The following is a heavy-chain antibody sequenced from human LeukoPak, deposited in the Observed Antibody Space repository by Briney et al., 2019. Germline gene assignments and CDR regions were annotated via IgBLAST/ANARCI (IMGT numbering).Heavy chain of an antibody. J-gene: IGHJ6*03. D-gene: IGHD3-3*01. V-gene: IGHV3-21*01. CDR3: ARDREFLEWFAYMDV. CDR2: ISSSSSYI. CDR1: GFTFSSYS. Sequence: GGSLRLSCAASGFTFSSYSMNWVRQAPGKGLEWVSSISSSSSYIYYADSVKGRFTISRDNAKNSLYLQMNSLRAEDTAVYYCARDREFLEWFAYMDVWGKGTTVTVSS.